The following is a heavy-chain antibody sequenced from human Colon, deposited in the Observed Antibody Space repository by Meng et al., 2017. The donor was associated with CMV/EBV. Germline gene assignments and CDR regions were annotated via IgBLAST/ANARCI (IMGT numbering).Heavy chain of an antibody. J-gene: IGHJ4*02. CDR1: GADFRKYG. Sequence: SGADFRKYGVMWARQAPGRGVEWMGGIIPMSGSQKYAQKFQDRLTVTTDKSTNIAYMELRSLTTEDTAIYFCARSHSLGENRPFDYWGQGTLVTVSS. V-gene: IGHV1-69*05. CDR3: ARSHSLGENRPFDY. CDR2: IIPMSGSQ. D-gene: IGHD3-16*01.